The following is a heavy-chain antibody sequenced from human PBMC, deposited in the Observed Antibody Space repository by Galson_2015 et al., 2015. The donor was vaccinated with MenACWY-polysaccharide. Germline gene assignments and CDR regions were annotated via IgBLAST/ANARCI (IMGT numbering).Heavy chain of an antibody. Sequence: SLRLSCAGSGFPVRSFNMNWVRQAPGKGLEWISYISFSGDTKYYAASARGRFTISRDTVKNSLYLQINSLRDEDTAVYYCARTRSSSSCIGCWPAPWGQRSLVT. CDR2: ISFSGDTK. J-gene: IGHJ5*02. CDR1: GFPVRSFN. D-gene: IGHD6-6*01. CDR3: ARTRSSSSCIGCWPAP. V-gene: IGHV3-48*02.